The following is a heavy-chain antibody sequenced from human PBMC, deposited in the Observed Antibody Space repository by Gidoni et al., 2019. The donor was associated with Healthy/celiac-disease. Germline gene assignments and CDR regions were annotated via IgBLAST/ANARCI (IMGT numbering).Heavy chain of an antibody. CDR3: ARDLGHYDSSGYYLSN. J-gene: IGHJ4*02. CDR2: IYYSGST. D-gene: IGHD3-22*01. Sequence: QVQLQESGSGLVKPSQTLFLTCTVSGGAISSGGYYWSWIRPNPGEGLEWIGYIYYSGSTYCNPSLKGRVTISVDTSKNQFSLKLSSVTAADTAVYYCARDLGHYDSSGYYLSNWGQGTLVTVSS. CDR1: GGAISSGGYY. V-gene: IGHV4-31*03.